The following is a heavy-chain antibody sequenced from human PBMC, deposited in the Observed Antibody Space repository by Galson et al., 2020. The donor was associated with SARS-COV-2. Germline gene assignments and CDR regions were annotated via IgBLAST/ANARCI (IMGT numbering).Heavy chain of an antibody. D-gene: IGHD4-4*01. CDR1: GLSVSSTY. CDR2: IYDVDST. Sequence: GGSLRLSCAASGLSVSSTYMNWVRQAPGKGLEWVSVIYDVDSTYYSDSVTGRFTISRDSSKNTMFLQMNSLRPDDTAVYYCATSGNSDDYTNYVSHFDYWGRGTRVTVSS. CDR3: ATSGNSDDYTNYVSHFDY. V-gene: IGHV3-53*01. J-gene: IGHJ4*02.